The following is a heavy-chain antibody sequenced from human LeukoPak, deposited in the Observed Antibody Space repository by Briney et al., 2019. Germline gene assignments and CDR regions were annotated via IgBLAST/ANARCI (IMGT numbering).Heavy chain of an antibody. V-gene: IGHV4-34*01. Sequence: QSSETLSLTCAVYGGSFSGYYWSWIRQPPGKGLEWIGEINHSGSTNYNPSLKSRVTISVDTSKNQFSLKLSSVTAADTAVYYCAGPLHYYGSGSRPRAIDYWGQGTQVTVSS. J-gene: IGHJ4*02. CDR2: INHSGST. CDR3: AGPLHYYGSGSRPRAIDY. CDR1: GGSFSGYY. D-gene: IGHD3-10*01.